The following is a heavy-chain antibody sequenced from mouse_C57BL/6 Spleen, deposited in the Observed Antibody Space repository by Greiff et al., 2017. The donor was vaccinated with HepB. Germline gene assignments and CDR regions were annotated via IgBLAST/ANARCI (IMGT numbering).Heavy chain of an antibody. CDR3: ARSNTVVANYFDY. CDR1: GYTFTSYW. CDR2: IHPNSGST. V-gene: IGHV1-64*01. Sequence: QVQLQQSGAELVKPGASVKLSCKASGYTFTSYWMHWVKQRPGQGLEWIGMIHPNSGSTNYNEKFKSKATLTVDKSSSTAYMQLSSLTSEYSAVYYCARSNTVVANYFDYWGQGTTLTVSS. D-gene: IGHD1-1*01. J-gene: IGHJ2*01.